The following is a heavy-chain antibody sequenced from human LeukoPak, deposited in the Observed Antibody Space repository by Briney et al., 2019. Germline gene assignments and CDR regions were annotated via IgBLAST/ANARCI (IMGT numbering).Heavy chain of an antibody. CDR1: GFTFSDYY. CDR3: ARAGQSDY. CDR2: ISGGSRTI. Sequence: GGSLRLSCAASGFTFSDYYMNWIRQAPGKGLEWVSSISGGSRTINYADSVKGRFATSRDNAKNSLYLQVNSLRAEDTAVYYCARAGQSDYWGQGTLVTVSS. V-gene: IGHV3-11*01. J-gene: IGHJ4*02.